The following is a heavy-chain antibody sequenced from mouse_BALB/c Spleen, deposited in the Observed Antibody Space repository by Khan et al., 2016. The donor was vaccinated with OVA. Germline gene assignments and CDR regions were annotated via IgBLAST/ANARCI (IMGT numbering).Heavy chain of an antibody. CDR3: ARDGSRYNYAIDY. V-gene: IGHV3-2*02. CDR2: ISYSGST. D-gene: IGHD2-3*01. Sequence: EVQLQESGPGLVKPSQSLSLTCTVTGYSITSDYAWNWLRQFPGNKLEWMGYISYSGSTNYNPALKSRISITRDTSKNQFFLQLNSVTTEDTATYYCARDGSRYNYAIDYWGQGTTVTVSS. J-gene: IGHJ4*01. CDR1: GYSITSDYA.